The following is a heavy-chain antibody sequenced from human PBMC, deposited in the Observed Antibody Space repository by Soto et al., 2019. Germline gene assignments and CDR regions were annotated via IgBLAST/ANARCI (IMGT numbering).Heavy chain of an antibody. CDR2: IYYSGST. J-gene: IGHJ4*02. CDR1: GGSISSSSYY. V-gene: IGHV4-39*01. Sequence: SETLSLTCTVSGGSISSSSYYWGWIRQPPGKGLEWIGSIYYSGSTYYNPSLKSRVTISVDTSKNQFSLKLSSVTAADTAVYYCASQRGSGEIAAEPSDWGQGTLVTVSS. D-gene: IGHD6-13*01. CDR3: ASQRGSGEIAAEPSD.